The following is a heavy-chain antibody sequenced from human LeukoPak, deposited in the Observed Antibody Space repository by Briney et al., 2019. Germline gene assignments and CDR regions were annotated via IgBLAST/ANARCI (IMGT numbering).Heavy chain of an antibody. CDR2: IIPILGIA. D-gene: IGHD3-22*01. J-gene: IGHJ4*02. V-gene: IGHV1-69*04. CDR1: GGTFSSYA. Sequence: SVKVSCKASGGTFSSYAISWVRQAPGQGLEWMGRIIPILGIANYAQKFQGRVTITADKSTSTAYMELSSLRSEDTAVYYCARAPPYYSDQYYFDYWGQGTLVTVSS. CDR3: ARAPPYYSDQYYFDY.